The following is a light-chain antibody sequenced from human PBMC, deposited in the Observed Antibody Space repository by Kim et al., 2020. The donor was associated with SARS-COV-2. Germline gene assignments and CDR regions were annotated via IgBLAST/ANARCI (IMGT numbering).Light chain of an antibody. CDR1: QGISSF. CDR3: LQHKTLPYT. CDR2: GAS. J-gene: IGKJ2*01. V-gene: IGKV1-17*03. Sequence: DIQMTQSPSAMSASVGDRVTITCRASQGISSFLAWIQQKPGKAPKRLIYGASTLQSGVPSRFSGSGSGTEFTLTISNLQPEDFATYFCLQHKTLPYTFGQGTKLDIK.